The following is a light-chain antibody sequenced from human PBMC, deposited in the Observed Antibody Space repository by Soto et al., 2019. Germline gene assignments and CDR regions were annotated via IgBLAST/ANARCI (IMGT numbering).Light chain of an antibody. CDR1: QTISSW. V-gene: IGKV1-5*03. J-gene: IGKJ2*01. CDR3: QQYDTYMYA. Sequence: IQRTHSPSTLSGSVLDRVSITFLASQTISSWLAWYQQKPGKAPKLLIYKASTLKSGVPSRFSGSGSGTEFTLTISSLQPDDIATYYCQQYDTYMYAFGQGTKVDIK. CDR2: KAS.